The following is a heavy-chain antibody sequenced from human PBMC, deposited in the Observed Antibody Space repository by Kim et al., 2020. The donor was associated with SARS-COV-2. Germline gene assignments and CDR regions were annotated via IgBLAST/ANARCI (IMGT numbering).Heavy chain of an antibody. V-gene: IGHV3-11*05. CDR3: TRDPRPADY. D-gene: IGHD2-2*01. J-gene: IGHJ4*02. CDR1: GFIFGDYY. Sequence: GGSLRLSCVGSGFIFGDYYMTWIRQAPGKGLESLSYISPNSADIKYADSVRGRFTISRDNAKNSLYLQMNSLRAEDTAVYYCTRDPRPADYWGQGTLVTVSP. CDR2: ISPNSADI.